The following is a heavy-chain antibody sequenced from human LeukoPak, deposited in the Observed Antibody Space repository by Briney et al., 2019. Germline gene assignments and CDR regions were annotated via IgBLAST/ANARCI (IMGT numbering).Heavy chain of an antibody. CDR2: ISGSGGST. D-gene: IGHD2-21*02. V-gene: IGHV3-23*01. J-gene: IGHJ4*02. CDR3: AKQDCGGDCSNFDY. Sequence: PGGSLTLPCAASGFTFSSYAMSWVRQAPGKGLEWVSAISGSGGSTYYADSVKGRFTISRDNSKNTLYLQMNSLRAEDTAVYYCAKQDCGGDCSNFDYWGQGTLVTVSS. CDR1: GFTFSSYA.